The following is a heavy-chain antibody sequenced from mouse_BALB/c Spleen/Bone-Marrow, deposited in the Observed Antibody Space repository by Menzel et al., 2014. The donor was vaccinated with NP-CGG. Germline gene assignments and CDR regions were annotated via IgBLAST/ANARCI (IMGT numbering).Heavy chain of an antibody. V-gene: IGHV5-15*02. CDR2: ISNLAYSI. J-gene: IGHJ1*01. CDR3: ARDQVYYYGSSYGYFDV. D-gene: IGHD1-1*01. Sequence: EVQLQQSGGGLVQPGGSRKLSCVASGFTFSDYGMAWVRQAPGKGPEWVAFISNLAYSIYYADTATGRFTISRENAKNTLYLEMSSLRSEDTAMYYCARDQVYYYGSSYGYFDVWGAGTTVTVSS. CDR1: GFTFSDYG.